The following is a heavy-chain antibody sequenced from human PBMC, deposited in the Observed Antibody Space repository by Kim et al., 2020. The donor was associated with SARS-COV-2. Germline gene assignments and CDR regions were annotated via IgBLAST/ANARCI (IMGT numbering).Heavy chain of an antibody. V-gene: IGHV1-46*01. Sequence: ASVKVSCKASGYTFTDYYIYWVRQAPGQGLEWMGIINPSGGATFYTQRFHDRLTLTRDTSTSTVYMDLSSLRSDDTADYYCARGGVETTGVDYWGQGTLVTVSS. D-gene: IGHD1-7*01. CDR1: GYTFTDYY. CDR2: INPSGGAT. CDR3: ARGGVETTGVDY. J-gene: IGHJ4*02.